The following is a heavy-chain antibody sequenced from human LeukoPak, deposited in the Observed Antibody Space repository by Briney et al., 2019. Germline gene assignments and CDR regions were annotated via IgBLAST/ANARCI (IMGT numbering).Heavy chain of an antibody. J-gene: IGHJ6*02. D-gene: IGHD3-9*01. CDR3: ARVPLRYFDWLLKDAYYYYYGMDV. Sequence: ASVKVSCKASGYTFTGYYMHWVRQAPGQGLEWMGWIDPNSGGTNYAQKFQGRVTMTRDTSISTAYMELSRLRSDDTTVYYCARVPLRYFDWLLKDAYYYYYGMDVRGQGTTVTVSS. CDR2: IDPNSGGT. V-gene: IGHV1-2*02. CDR1: GYTFTGYY.